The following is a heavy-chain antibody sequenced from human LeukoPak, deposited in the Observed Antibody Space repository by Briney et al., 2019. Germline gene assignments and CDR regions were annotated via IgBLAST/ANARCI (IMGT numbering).Heavy chain of an antibody. V-gene: IGHV3-23*01. D-gene: IGHD6-19*01. J-gene: IGHJ4*02. Sequence: PGASLRLSCAASGFTFSSYAMSWVRQAPGKGLEWVSAISGSGGSTYYADSVKGRFTISRDNSENTLYLQMNSLRAEDTAVYYCAKDGWPSQEQWLEYYFDYWGQGTLVTVSS. CDR3: AKDGWPSQEQWLEYYFDY. CDR1: GFTFSSYA. CDR2: ISGSGGST.